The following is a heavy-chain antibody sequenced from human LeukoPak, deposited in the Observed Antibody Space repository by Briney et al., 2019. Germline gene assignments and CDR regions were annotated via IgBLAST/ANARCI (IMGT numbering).Heavy chain of an antibody. CDR2: ISGSDSST. Sequence: LPGGSLRLSCAASGFTFSSSAMSWVRQAPGKGLEWVSTISGSDSSTYYADSVKGRFTISRDNSKNTLYLQMNSLRADDTAVYYCAKSGYNRFDYWGQGTLVTVSS. D-gene: IGHD5-24*01. CDR3: AKSGYNRFDY. J-gene: IGHJ4*02. CDR1: GFTFSSSA. V-gene: IGHV3-23*01.